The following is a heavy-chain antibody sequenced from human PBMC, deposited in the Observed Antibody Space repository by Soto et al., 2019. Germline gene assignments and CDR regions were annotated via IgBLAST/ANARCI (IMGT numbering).Heavy chain of an antibody. V-gene: IGHV3-33*01. CDR2: IWYDGSNK. Sequence: QVQLVESGGGVVQPGRSLRLSCAASGFTFSSYGMHWVRQAPGKGLEWVAVIWYDGSNKYYADSVKGRFTISRDNSKNTLYLQMNSLRAEDTAVYYCARGGLAYGDLHWGQGTLVTVSS. J-gene: IGHJ4*02. CDR3: ARGGLAYGDLH. D-gene: IGHD4-17*01. CDR1: GFTFSSYG.